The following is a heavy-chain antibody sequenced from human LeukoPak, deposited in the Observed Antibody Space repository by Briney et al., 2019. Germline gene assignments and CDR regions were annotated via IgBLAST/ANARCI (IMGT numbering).Heavy chain of an antibody. V-gene: IGHV3-23*01. J-gene: IGHJ4*02. CDR3: GKTTAGYSSGQKPAWPVDY. Sequence: GGSLRLSCVASGFTFGSFAMYWVRQAPGKGLDWIAGIFGSGGSPHYADSVKGRFTISRDNSKNTVYLQINSLRAEDTAVYYCGKTTAGYSSGQKPAWPVDYWGQGTLVTVSS. CDR1: GFTFGSFA. D-gene: IGHD5-18*01. CDR2: IFGSGGSP.